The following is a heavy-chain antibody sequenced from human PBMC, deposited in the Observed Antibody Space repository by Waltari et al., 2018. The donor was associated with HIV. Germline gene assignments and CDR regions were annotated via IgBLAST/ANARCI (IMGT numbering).Heavy chain of an antibody. Sequence: EVSLVESGGGLVQPWVSLGLHFAASGFTARRNCRSLVRQAPGKGLEWVAVIYSGGSTYYADSMKCRFTISRDNSKNALYHQMNSLRAEDTAVYYCARIAYCGGDCYPRGMDVWGQGTTVTVSS. CDR1: GFTARRNC. V-gene: IGHV3-66*01. J-gene: IGHJ6*02. D-gene: IGHD2-21*02. CDR2: IYSGGST. CDR3: ARIAYCGGDCYPRGMDV.